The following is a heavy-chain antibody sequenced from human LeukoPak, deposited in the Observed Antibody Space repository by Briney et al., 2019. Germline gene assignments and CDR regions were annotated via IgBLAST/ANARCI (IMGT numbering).Heavy chain of an antibody. V-gene: IGHV3-48*01. CDR1: GFTFSSYN. J-gene: IGHJ4*02. D-gene: IGHD3-10*01. CDR3: ARDYLFGSGSYYTGIDY. Sequence: GGSLRLSCAASGFTFSSYNMNWVRQAPGKGLEWVSYISDSSTTIYYADSVKGRFTISRDNAKNSLYLQMNSLRAEDTAVYYCARDYLFGSGSYYTGIDYWGQGTLVTVSS. CDR2: ISDSSTTI.